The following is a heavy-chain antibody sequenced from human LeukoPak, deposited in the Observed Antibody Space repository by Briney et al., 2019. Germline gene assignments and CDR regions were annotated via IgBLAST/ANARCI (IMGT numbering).Heavy chain of an antibody. CDR3: ARVGDSSSWSHFDY. CDR2: INPNSGGT. CDR1: GYTFTGYY. J-gene: IGHJ4*02. V-gene: IGHV1-2*04. D-gene: IGHD6-13*01. Sequence: ASVKVSCKASGYTFTGYYMHWVRQAPGQGLEWMGWINPNSGGTNYAQKFQGWVTMTRDTSISTAYMELSRLRSDDTAVYYCARVGDSSSWSHFDYWGQGTLVTVSS.